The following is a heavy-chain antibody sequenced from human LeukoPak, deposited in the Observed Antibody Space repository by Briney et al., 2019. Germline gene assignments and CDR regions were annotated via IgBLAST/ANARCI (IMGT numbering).Heavy chain of an antibody. D-gene: IGHD5-18*01. V-gene: IGHV4-34*01. CDR2: INHSGST. J-gene: IGHJ6*02. CDR1: GGSFSGYY. CDR3: ARGRSGYTYGPLPDV. Sequence: SETLSLTCAVYGGSFSGYYWSWIRQPPGKGLEWIGEINHSGSTNYNPSLKSRVTISVDTSKNQFSLKLSSVTAADTAVYYCARGRSGYTYGPLPDVWGQGTTVTVSS.